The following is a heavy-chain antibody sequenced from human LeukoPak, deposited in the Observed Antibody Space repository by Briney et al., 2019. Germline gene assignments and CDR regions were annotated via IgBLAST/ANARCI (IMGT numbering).Heavy chain of an antibody. V-gene: IGHV7-4-1*02. J-gene: IGHJ4*02. Sequence: ASVKVSCKASGYTFTSYAMNWVRQAPGQGLEWMGWINTNSGNPTYAQGFTGRFVFSLDTSVSTAYLHISSLKAEDTAVYYCARYKADYDILTGYYPPSYFDYWGQGTLVTVSS. D-gene: IGHD3-9*01. CDR1: GYTFTSYA. CDR3: ARYKADYDILTGYYPPSYFDY. CDR2: INTNSGNP.